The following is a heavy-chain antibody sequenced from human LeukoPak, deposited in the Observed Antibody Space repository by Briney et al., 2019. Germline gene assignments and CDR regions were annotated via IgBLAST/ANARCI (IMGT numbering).Heavy chain of an antibody. V-gene: IGHV3-7*05. J-gene: IGHJ5*02. CDR2: IKQDGSEI. CDR3: ARDRPCGRVMDGLFDP. CDR1: GFTFSSYW. D-gene: IGHD1-26*01. Sequence: GGSLRLSCAASGFTFSSYWMSWVRQAPGKGLEWVANIKQDGSEIYYVDSVKGRFTISRDNAKNSLYLQMNSLRAEDTAVYDCARDRPCGRVMDGLFDPWGQGTLVTVSS.